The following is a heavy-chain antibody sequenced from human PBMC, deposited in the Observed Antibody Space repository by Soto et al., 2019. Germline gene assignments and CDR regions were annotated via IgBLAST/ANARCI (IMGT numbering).Heavy chain of an antibody. CDR2: IIPIFGTA. V-gene: IGHV1-69*12. D-gene: IGHD4-17*01. J-gene: IGHJ5*02. Sequence: QVQLVQSGAEVKKPGSSVKVSCKASGGTFSSYAISWVRQAPGQGLEWMGGIIPIFGTANYAQKFQGRVTXXAXEXXSTAYMELSSLRSEDTAVYYCARESTVTTYNWFDPWGQGTLVTVSS. CDR3: ARESTVTTYNWFDP. CDR1: GGTFSSYA.